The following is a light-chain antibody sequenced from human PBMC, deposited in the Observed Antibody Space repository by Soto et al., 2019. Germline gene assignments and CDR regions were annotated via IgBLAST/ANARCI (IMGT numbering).Light chain of an antibody. V-gene: IGKV1-39*01. Sequence: DIQMTQSPSTLSASVGDRVTITCRASQSISSWLAWYQQKPGKAPKPLIFAASSLQSGVPSRFSGSGSGTDFTLTISSLQPEDFATYYCRQSYSTPPITFGQGTRLENK. J-gene: IGKJ5*01. CDR3: RQSYSTPPIT. CDR2: AAS. CDR1: QSISSW.